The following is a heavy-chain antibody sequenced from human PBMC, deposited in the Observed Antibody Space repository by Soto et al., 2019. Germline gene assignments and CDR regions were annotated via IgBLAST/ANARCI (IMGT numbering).Heavy chain of an antibody. CDR3: ARDLAYYDFWSGFLYYYYGMDV. Sequence: TGGSLRLSCAASGFTFSSYAMHWVRQAPGKGLEWVAVISYDGSNKYYADSVKGRFTISRDNSKNTLYLQMNSLRAEDTAVYYCARDLAYYDFWSGFLYYYYGMDVWGQGTTVTVSS. D-gene: IGHD3-3*01. V-gene: IGHV3-30-3*01. J-gene: IGHJ6*02. CDR2: ISYDGSNK. CDR1: GFTFSSYA.